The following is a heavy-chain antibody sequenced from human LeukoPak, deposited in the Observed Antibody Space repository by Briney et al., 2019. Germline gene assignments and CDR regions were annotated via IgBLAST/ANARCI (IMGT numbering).Heavy chain of an antibody. D-gene: IGHD3-16*01. J-gene: IGHJ3*01. CDR2: ISSGSTYI. CDR1: GFTSTSYD. CDR3: ARPAYTAAYDL. Sequence: GGSLRLSCAASGFTSTSYDMHWVRQAPGKGLEWVSFISSGSTYISYADSVKGRFTISRDNAKNSLYLQMNSLRAEDTAVYYCARPAYTAAYDLWGQGTMVTVSS. V-gene: IGHV3-21*01.